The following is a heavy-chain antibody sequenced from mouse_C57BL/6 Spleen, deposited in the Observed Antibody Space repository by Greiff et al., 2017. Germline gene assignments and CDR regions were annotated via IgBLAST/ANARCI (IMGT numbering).Heavy chain of an antibody. J-gene: IGHJ3*01. CDR3: ETRSYEGYYFAY. CDR1: GYTFTSYG. D-gene: IGHD2-3*01. CDR2: IYPRSGNT. V-gene: IGHV1-81*01. Sequence: QVQLQQSGAELARPGASVKLSCKASGYTFTSYGISWVKQRTGQGLEWIGEIYPRSGNTYYNAKFQGKATLTADKSSSTAYMELRSLTSEDSAVYFCETRSYEGYYFAYWGQGTLVTVSA.